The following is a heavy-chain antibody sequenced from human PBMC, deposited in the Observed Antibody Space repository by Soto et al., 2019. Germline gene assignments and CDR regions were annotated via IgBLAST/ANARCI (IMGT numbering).Heavy chain of an antibody. D-gene: IGHD3-16*02. CDR1: GVDFRGSY. Sequence: HLEESGGGLVEPGGSLRLTCVGSGVDFRGSYMNWIRQAPGKGLEWISYISDTGRTIHYADSVKGCFVISRDNSRDSLYLQMNDLRADDTAIYYCAGFKEGKIVGLRWLDPWGQGTRVTVSS. CDR3: AGFKEGKIVGLRWLDP. J-gene: IGHJ5*02. CDR2: ISDTGRTI. V-gene: IGHV3-11*01.